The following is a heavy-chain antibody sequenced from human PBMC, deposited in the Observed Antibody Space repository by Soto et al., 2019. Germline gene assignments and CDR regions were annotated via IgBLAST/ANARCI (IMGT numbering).Heavy chain of an antibody. CDR2: IYHRGGT. CDR3: ARAPGRMMNALRYYYGLDV. V-gene: IGHV4-31*02. Sequence: QVQLQESGPGLVKPSETLSFTCNVSGGSISSGGYYWSWISQLPGKVLEWIGYIYHRGGTYYNPALQRRITISVDTSKNQFSLKMTSVTAADTAVYFCARAPGRMMNALRYYYGLDVWGQGTTVTVSS. J-gene: IGHJ6*02. CDR1: GGSISSGGYY. D-gene: IGHD2-8*01.